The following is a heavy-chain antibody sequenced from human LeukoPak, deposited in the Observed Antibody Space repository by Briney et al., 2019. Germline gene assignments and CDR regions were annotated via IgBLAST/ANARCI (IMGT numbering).Heavy chain of an antibody. J-gene: IGHJ4*02. V-gene: IGHV4-39*01. CDR3: VNEYYGFWSGYLGYFDY. CDR1: GGSISSSSYY. D-gene: IGHD3-3*01. CDR2: IYYSGST. Sequence: PSETLSLTCTVSGGSISSSSYYWGWIRQPPGKGLEWIGSIYYSGSTYYNPSLKSRVTISVDTSKNQFSLKLSSVTAADTAVYYCVNEYYGFWSGYLGYFDYWGQGTLVTVSS.